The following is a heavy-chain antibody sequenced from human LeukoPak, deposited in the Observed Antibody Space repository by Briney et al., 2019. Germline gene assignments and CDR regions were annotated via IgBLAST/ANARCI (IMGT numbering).Heavy chain of an antibody. Sequence: GESLKISCKGSGDTFATSWIGWVRQLPGKGLEWMGVIYLGDSRTRYSPSFQGQVTISADRSISTAYLQWSSLKASDTAMYYCGRRKFTSPWSDPWGQGTLVTVSS. CDR1: GDTFATSW. CDR2: IYLGDSRT. V-gene: IGHV5-51*01. CDR3: GRRKFTSPWSDP. D-gene: IGHD2-2*01. J-gene: IGHJ5*02.